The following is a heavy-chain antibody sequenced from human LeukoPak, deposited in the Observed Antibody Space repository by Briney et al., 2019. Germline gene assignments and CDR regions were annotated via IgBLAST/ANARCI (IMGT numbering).Heavy chain of an antibody. CDR3: ARESTMVRGVGPYYYGMDV. CDR1: GGTFSSYV. V-gene: IGHV1-69*13. D-gene: IGHD3-10*01. Sequence: SVKVSCKASGGTFSSYVISWVRQAPRQGLEWMGGIIPLFGTANYAQKFQGRVTITADESTSTAYMELSSLRSEDTAVYYCARESTMVRGVGPYYYGMDVWGQGTTVTVSS. J-gene: IGHJ6*02. CDR2: IIPLFGTA.